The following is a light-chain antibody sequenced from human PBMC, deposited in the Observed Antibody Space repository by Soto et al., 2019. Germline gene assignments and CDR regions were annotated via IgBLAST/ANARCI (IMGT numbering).Light chain of an antibody. CDR2: KAS. J-gene: IGKJ4*01. CDR3: QHYNGYPIT. CDR1: QSLNSW. V-gene: IGKV1-5*03. Sequence: DIHMTQSPSTLSASVGDRVTFTCRASQSLNSWLAWYQQKPGKAPKLLIYKASTLESGVPSRFSGSGSGTEFTLTISSLQPDDIATYYCQHYNGYPITFGGGTKVEIK.